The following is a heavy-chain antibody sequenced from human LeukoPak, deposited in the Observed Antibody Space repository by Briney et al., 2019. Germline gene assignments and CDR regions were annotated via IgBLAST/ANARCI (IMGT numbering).Heavy chain of an antibody. D-gene: IGHD2-8*01. CDR2: IKADGVFT. Sequence: GGSLRLSCEGSGFAFNVFGMHWIRQAPGKGLEWVAFIKADGVFTNYAEAVKGRFTISRDNSDNTVFLQMESVRPDDTAAYYCARKLMSSRRFEYWGQGTLVTVSS. CDR1: GFAFNVFG. CDR3: ARKLMSSRRFEY. J-gene: IGHJ4*02. V-gene: IGHV3-30*02.